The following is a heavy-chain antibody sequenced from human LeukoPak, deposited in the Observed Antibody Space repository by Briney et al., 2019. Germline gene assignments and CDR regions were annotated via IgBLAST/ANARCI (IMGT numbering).Heavy chain of an antibody. CDR3: ARGLRRITIFGVVIIGFDP. CDR2: MNPNSGNT. D-gene: IGHD3-3*01. J-gene: IGHJ5*02. Sequence: GSVKVSCKASGYTFTGYYMHWVRQATGQGLEWMGWMNPNSGNTGYAQKFQGRVTITRNTSISTAYMELSSLRSEDTAVYYCARGLRRITIFGVVIIGFDPWGQGTLVTVSS. V-gene: IGHV1-8*03. CDR1: GYTFTGYY.